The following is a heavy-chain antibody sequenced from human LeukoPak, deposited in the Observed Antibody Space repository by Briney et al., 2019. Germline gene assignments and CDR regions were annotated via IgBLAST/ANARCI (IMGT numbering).Heavy chain of an antibody. D-gene: IGHD6-6*01. CDR3: AKGGGIAARSMGDAFDI. CDR1: GFTFDDYG. Sequence: SGGSLRLSCAASGFTFDDYGMSWVRQAPGKGLEWVSGINWNGGSTGYADSVKGRFTISRDNAKNSLYLQMNSLRAEDTALYYCAKGGGIAARSMGDAFDIWGQGTMVTVSS. V-gene: IGHV3-20*04. J-gene: IGHJ3*02. CDR2: INWNGGST.